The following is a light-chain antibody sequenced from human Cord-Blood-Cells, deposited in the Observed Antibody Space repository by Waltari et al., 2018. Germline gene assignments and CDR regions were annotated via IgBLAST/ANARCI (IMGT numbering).Light chain of an antibody. CDR3: SSYTSSSTYV. J-gene: IGLJ1*01. CDR2: DVS. Sequence: QSALTQPASVSGSPGQSITISCTGTSSAVGGYNYVSWYQQHPGKAHKLMIYDVSNRPSGVSNRFSGSKSGNTASLTISGLQAEDEADYYCSSYTSSSTYVFGTGTKVTVL. V-gene: IGLV2-14*01. CDR1: SSAVGGYNY.